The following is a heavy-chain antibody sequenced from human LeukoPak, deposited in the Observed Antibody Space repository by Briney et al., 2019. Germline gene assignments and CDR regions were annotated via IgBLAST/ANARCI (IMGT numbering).Heavy chain of an antibody. CDR2: IIPIFGTA. D-gene: IGHD3-22*01. CDR3: ATSSYYYDSSGYTLVGYFQH. CDR1: GGTFSSYA. J-gene: IGHJ1*01. Sequence: SVTVSCKASGGTFSSYAISWVRQAPGQGLEWMGGIIPIFGTANYAQKFQGRVTITADESTSTAYMELSSLRSEGTAVYYCATSSYYYDSSGYTLVGYFQHWGQGTLVTVSS. V-gene: IGHV1-69*13.